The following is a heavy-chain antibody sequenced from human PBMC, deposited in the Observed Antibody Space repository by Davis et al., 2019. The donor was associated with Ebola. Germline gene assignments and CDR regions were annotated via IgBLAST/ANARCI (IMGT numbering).Heavy chain of an antibody. CDR1: GGTFSSYA. V-gene: IGHV1-69*04. CDR3: ARVPAAIRDYYYGMDV. CDR2: IIPILGIA. Sequence: SVKVSCKASGGTFSSYAISWVRQAPGQGLEWMGRIIPILGIANYAQKFQGRVAITADKSTSTAYMELSSLRSEDTAVYYCARVPAAIRDYYYGMDVWGQGTTVTVSS. D-gene: IGHD2-2*02. J-gene: IGHJ6*02.